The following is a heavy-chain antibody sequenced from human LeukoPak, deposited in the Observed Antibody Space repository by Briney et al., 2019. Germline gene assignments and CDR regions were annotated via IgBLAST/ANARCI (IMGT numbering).Heavy chain of an antibody. CDR2: IYYSGST. V-gene: IGHV4-39*01. CDR3: ARLGAVALYYFDY. CDR1: GGSIRSSSYY. Sequence: SETLSLTCTVSGGSIRSSSYYWGWIRQPPGKGLEWIGSIYYSGSTYYNPSLKSRVTISVDTSKNQFSLKLSSVTAADTAVYYCARLGAVALYYFDYWGQGTLVTVSS. J-gene: IGHJ4*02. D-gene: IGHD6-19*01.